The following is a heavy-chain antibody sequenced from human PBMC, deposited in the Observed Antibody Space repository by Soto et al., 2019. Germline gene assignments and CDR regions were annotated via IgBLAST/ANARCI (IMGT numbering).Heavy chain of an antibody. D-gene: IGHD2-15*01. CDR2: IIPIFGTA. CDR3: AREEVVVAATRNWFDP. V-gene: IGHV1-69*13. J-gene: IGHJ5*02. CDR1: GGTFSSYA. Sequence: SVKVSCKASGGTFSSYAISWVRQAPGQGLEWMGGIIPIFGTANYAQKFQGRVTITADGSTSTAYMELSSLRSEDTAVYYCAREEVVVAATRNWFDPWGQGTLVSVSS.